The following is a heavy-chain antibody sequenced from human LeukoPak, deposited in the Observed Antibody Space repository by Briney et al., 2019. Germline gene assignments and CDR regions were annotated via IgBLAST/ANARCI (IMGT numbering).Heavy chain of an antibody. CDR3: ARLWFGELPPGWFDP. J-gene: IGHJ5*02. CDR2: INTDGSST. V-gene: IGHV3-74*01. D-gene: IGHD3-10*01. Sequence: PGGSLRLSCAASGFTFSSYWMHWVRQAPGKGLVWVSLINTDGSSTSYADSVKGRFTISRDNAKNTLYLQMNSLRAEDTAVYYCARLWFGELPPGWFDPWGQGTLVTVSS. CDR1: GFTFSSYW.